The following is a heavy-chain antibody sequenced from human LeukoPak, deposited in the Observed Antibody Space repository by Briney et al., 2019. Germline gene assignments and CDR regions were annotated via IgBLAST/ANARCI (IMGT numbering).Heavy chain of an antibody. CDR2: MNPNSGNT. V-gene: IGHV1-8*01. CDR3: ARSTDSSAPYYYYHMDV. D-gene: IGHD6-6*01. Sequence: GASVKVSCKASGYTFASYDINWVRQATGHRLEWMGWMNPNSGNTGYAQKFQGRVTVTRDTSINTAYMELSNLRSEDTAVYYCARSTDSSAPYYYYHMDVWGEGTTVTVSS. CDR1: GYTFASYD. J-gene: IGHJ6*03.